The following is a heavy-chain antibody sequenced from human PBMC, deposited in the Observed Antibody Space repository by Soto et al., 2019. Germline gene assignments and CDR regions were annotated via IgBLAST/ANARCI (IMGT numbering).Heavy chain of an antibody. CDR3: ARDQGPPIIVATRGLDY. Sequence: APLKRSCKTSGSTFTGYYMHWVRQAPGQGLEWMGWINPNSGGTNYAQKFQGRVTMTRDTSISTAYMELSRLRSDDTAVYYCARDQGPPIIVATRGLDYWGQGTLVTVSS. J-gene: IGHJ4*02. CDR1: GSTFTGYY. D-gene: IGHD5-12*01. V-gene: IGHV1-2*02. CDR2: INPNSGGT.